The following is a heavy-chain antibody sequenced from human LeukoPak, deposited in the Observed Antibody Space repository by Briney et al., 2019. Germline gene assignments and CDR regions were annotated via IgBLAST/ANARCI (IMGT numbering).Heavy chain of an antibody. J-gene: IGHJ6*02. D-gene: IGHD6-19*01. Sequence: PGRSLRLSCAASGFTFSSYAMHWVRQAPGKGLEWVAVISYDGSNKYYADSVKGRFTISRDNSKNTLYLQMNSLRAEDTAVYYCARDKVMAVAGTPDYYYYGMDVWGQGTTVTVSS. CDR1: GFTFSSYA. CDR2: ISYDGSNK. CDR3: ARDKVMAVAGTPDYYYYGMDV. V-gene: IGHV3-30-3*01.